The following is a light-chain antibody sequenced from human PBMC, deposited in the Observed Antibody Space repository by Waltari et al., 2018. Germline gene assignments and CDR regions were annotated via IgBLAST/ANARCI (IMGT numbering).Light chain of an antibody. Sequence: DFVMTQSPDSLAVSLGERATINCKSTQSVLSSSNNKNYLAWYQQKPGQPPKLLIYWASTRESGVPDRFSGSGSGRDFTLTISGLQAEDVAVYYCHQYYSIPFTFGGGTKVEIK. J-gene: IGKJ4*01. CDR1: QSVLSSSNNKNY. CDR2: WAS. V-gene: IGKV4-1*01. CDR3: HQYYSIPFT.